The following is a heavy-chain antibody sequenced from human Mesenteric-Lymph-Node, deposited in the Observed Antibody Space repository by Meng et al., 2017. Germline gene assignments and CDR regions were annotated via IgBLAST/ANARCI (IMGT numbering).Heavy chain of an antibody. D-gene: IGHD4-23*01. CDR2: IWSDGSNR. CDR1: GFTFRSYG. CDR3: ARGYYGGNSDFDY. V-gene: IGHV3-33*01. Sequence: QVQLVESGGGVVQPGRSLRLACAASGFTFRSYGMHWVRQAPGKGLEWVAVIWSDGSNRYYADSVKGRFAISRDISKNTLILQMNSLRAEDTAVYYCARGYYGGNSDFDYWDQGTLVTVSS. J-gene: IGHJ4*02.